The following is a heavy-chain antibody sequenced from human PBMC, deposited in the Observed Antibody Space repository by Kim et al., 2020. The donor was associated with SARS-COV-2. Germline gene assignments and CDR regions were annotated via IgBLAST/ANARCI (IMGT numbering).Heavy chain of an antibody. J-gene: IGHJ6*02. CDR2: IYYSGST. Sequence: SETLSLTCTVSGGSISSYYWSWIRQPPGKGLEWIGYIYYSGSTNYNPSLKSRVTISVDTSKNQFSLKLSSVTAADTAVYYCARGPDYYYGMDVWGQGTTV. V-gene: IGHV4-59*01. CDR3: ARGPDYYYGMDV. CDR1: GGSISSYY.